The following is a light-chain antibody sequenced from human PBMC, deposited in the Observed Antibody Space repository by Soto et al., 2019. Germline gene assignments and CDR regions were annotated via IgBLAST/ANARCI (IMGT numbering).Light chain of an antibody. CDR1: QSISRS. J-gene: IGKJ4*01. Sequence: IQMTQSPSSLSASVGDRVTITCRASQSISRSLAWYQQRPGKAPDLLIYKASTLQTGVPSRFSGSGSGTDFTLTINRLEPEDFAVYFCQAFGSSVSTFGGGTKVDIK. CDR3: QAFGSSVST. CDR2: KAS. V-gene: IGKV1-5*03.